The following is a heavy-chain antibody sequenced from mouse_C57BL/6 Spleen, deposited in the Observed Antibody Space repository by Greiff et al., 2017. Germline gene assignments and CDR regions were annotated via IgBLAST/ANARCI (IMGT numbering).Heavy chain of an antibody. D-gene: IGHD2-2*01. V-gene: IGHV5-6*01. J-gene: IGHJ3*01. CDR3: ARLYYGYDGGFAY. Sequence: EVQLVESGGDLVKPGGSLKLSCAASGFTFSSYGMSWVRQTPDKRLEWVATISSGGSYTYYPDSVKGRFTISRDNAKNTLYLQMSSLKSEDTAMYYCARLYYGYDGGFAYWGQGTLVTVSA. CDR1: GFTFSSYG. CDR2: ISSGGSYT.